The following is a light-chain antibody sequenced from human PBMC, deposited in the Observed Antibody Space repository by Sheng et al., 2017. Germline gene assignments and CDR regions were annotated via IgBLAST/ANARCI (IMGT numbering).Light chain of an antibody. Sequence: QSVLTQPASVSGSPGQSITISCTGTSSDIGAYDYVSWFQQHPGKAPKPMIYDVSNRPSGVSNRFSGSKSGNTASLTISGLQAEDEADYYCSSYTSSSTSYVFGTGTKVTV. V-gene: IGLV2-14*01. CDR2: DVS. CDR1: SSDIGAYDY. J-gene: IGLJ1*01. CDR3: SSYTSSSTSYV.